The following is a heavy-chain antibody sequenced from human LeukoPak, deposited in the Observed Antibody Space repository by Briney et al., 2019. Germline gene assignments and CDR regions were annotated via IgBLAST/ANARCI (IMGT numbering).Heavy chain of an antibody. Sequence: PGGSLRLSCAASGFTFSSYGMHWVRQAPGKGLEWVAVISYDGSNKYYADSVKGRFTISRDNSKNTLYLQMNSLRAEDTAVYYCAKAQRFGELLQPLDYWGQGTLVTVSS. CDR2: ISYDGSNK. CDR3: AKAQRFGELLQPLDY. J-gene: IGHJ4*02. D-gene: IGHD3-10*01. CDR1: GFTFSSYG. V-gene: IGHV3-30*18.